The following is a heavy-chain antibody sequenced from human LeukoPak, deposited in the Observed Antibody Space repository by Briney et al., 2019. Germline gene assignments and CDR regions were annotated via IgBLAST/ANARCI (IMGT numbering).Heavy chain of an antibody. Sequence: GESLKISCKASGYSFSSYWIGWVRQMPGKGLEWIGIIYPGDSDTRYSPSFEGQVTISADKFISTAYLQWSSLKASDTAMYYCARWGYCSTITTCFYWFDPWGQGTLVTVSS. CDR1: GYSFSSYW. D-gene: IGHD2-8*01. CDR2: IYPGDSDT. CDR3: ARWGYCSTITTCFYWFDP. J-gene: IGHJ5*02. V-gene: IGHV5-51*01.